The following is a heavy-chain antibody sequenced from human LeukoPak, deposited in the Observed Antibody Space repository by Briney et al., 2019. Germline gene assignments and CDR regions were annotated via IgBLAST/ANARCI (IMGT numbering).Heavy chain of an antibody. V-gene: IGHV3-30-3*01. CDR1: GFTFSSYA. CDR3: AREGYDFWSGYAQRGDAFDI. CDR2: ISYDGSNK. J-gene: IGHJ3*02. Sequence: PGRSLRLSCAASGFTFSSYAMHWVRQAPGKGLEWVAVISYDGSNKYYADSVKGRFTISRDNSKNTLYLQMNSLRAEDTAVYYCAREGYDFWSGYAQRGDAFDIWGQGTMVTVSS. D-gene: IGHD3-3*01.